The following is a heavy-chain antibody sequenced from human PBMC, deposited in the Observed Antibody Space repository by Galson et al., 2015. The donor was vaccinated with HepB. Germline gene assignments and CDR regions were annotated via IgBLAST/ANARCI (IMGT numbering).Heavy chain of an antibody. D-gene: IGHD2-2*01. Sequence: SLRLSCAASGFTFSGHWMSWVRQAPGKGLEWVANIKQDGSERYYVDSVKGRFTISRDNAKNSLYLQMNSLRVEDTAVYYCAHAPNLYYFDNWGQGTLVTASS. J-gene: IGHJ4*02. V-gene: IGHV3-7*03. CDR3: AHAPNLYYFDN. CDR2: IKQDGSER. CDR1: GFTFSGHW.